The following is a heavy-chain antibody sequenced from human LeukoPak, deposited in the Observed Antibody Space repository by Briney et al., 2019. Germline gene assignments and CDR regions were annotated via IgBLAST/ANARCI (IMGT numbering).Heavy chain of an antibody. J-gene: IGHJ3*02. V-gene: IGHV3-7*01. D-gene: IGHD5-18*01. Sequence: GGSLRLSCAASGFTFSRYWMSWVRQAPGKGLEWVANIKQDGSEEYYVDSVKGRFTISRDNAKNSLYLQMNSLRAEDMAVYYCARGYVIQLWNRDAYDIWGRGTMVTVSS. CDR3: ARGYVIQLWNRDAYDI. CDR1: GFTFSRYW. CDR2: IKQDGSEE.